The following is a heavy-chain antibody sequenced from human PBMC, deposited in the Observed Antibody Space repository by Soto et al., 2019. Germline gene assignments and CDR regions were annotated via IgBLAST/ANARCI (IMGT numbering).Heavy chain of an antibody. CDR1: GYTFTSYA. CDR3: ARGYSSNYYYYMDV. V-gene: IGHV1-3*01. D-gene: IGHD6-13*01. CDR2: INAGNGNT. Sequence: ASVKVSCKASGYTFTSYAMHWVRQAPGQRLEWMGWINAGNGNTKYSQKFQGRVTITRDTSASTAYMELSSLRSEDTAVYYCARGYSSNYYYYMDVWGKGTTVTVSS. J-gene: IGHJ6*03.